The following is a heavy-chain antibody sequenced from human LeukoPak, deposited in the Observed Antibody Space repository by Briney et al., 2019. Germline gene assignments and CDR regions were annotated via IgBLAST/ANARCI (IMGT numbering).Heavy chain of an antibody. CDR1: GYTFIAYY. CDR3: AGQKDPRPIDY. Sequence: ASEKVSCRASGYTFIAYYMHWVRQAPRPGLEWMGWINPGSGGTNYAQKFQGRVTMTRDTSISTAYMELSELRSDDTAVYDCAGQKDPRPIDYWGQGTLITVSS. CDR2: INPGSGGT. V-gene: IGHV1-2*02. J-gene: IGHJ4*02.